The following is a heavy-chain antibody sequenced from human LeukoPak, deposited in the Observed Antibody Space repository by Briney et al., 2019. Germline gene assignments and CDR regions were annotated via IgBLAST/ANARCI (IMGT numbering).Heavy chain of an antibody. V-gene: IGHV1-69*01. CDR2: IIPIFGTA. CDR3: AREGTRVPYDVSSTFDWLIVGYFDY. CDR1: GGTFSSYA. J-gene: IGHJ4*02. D-gene: IGHD3-9*01. Sequence: GSSVKVSCKASGGTFSSYAISWVRQAPGQGLEWMGGIIPIFGTANYAQKFQGRVTITADESTSTAYMELSSLRSEDTAVYYCAREGTRVPYDVSSTFDWLIVGYFDYWGQGTLVTVSS.